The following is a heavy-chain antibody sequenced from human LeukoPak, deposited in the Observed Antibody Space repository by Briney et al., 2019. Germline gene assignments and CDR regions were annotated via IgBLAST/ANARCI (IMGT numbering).Heavy chain of an antibody. CDR3: AREDLLLWFGELLINWFDP. J-gene: IGHJ5*02. Sequence: AGGSLRLSCAASGFTFDDYGMSWVRQAPGKGLEWVSGINWNDGSTGYADSVKGRFTISRDNAKNSLYLQMNSLRAEDTALYYCAREDLLLWFGELLINWFDPWGQGTLVTVSS. D-gene: IGHD3-10*01. CDR2: INWNDGST. CDR1: GFTFDDYG. V-gene: IGHV3-20*04.